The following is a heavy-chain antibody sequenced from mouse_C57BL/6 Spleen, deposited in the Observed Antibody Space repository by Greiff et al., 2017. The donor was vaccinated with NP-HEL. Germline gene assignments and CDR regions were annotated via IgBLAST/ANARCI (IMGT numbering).Heavy chain of an antibody. V-gene: IGHV1-82*01. D-gene: IGHD6-1*01. CDR3: ARCGSPYYFDY. CDR1: GYAFSSSW. J-gene: IGHJ2*01. CDR2: IYPGDGDT. Sequence: QVQLQQSGPELVKPGASVKISCKASGYAFSSSWMNWVKQRPGKGLEWIGRIYPGDGDTNYNGKFKGKATLTADKSSSTAYMQLSSLTSEDSAVYFCARCGSPYYFDYWGQGTTLTVSS.